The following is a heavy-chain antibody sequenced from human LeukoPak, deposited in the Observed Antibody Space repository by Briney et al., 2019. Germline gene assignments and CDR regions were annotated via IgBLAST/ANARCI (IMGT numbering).Heavy chain of an antibody. Sequence: PSETLSLTCSVSGGSISNHFCSWIRQPAGKGLEWIGRVSTSGSTWYNPSLKSWVTMSADTSKNQFSLKLASMTAADTAVYYCAKGDIVMGGVRNWFDPWGQGTLVTVSS. J-gene: IGHJ5*02. CDR2: VSTSGST. CDR1: GGSISNHF. D-gene: IGHD2-21*01. V-gene: IGHV4-4*07. CDR3: AKGDIVMGGVRNWFDP.